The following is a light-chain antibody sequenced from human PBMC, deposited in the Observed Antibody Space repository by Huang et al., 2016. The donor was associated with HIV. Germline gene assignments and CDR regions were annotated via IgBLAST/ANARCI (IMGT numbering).Light chain of an antibody. Sequence: DIQMTQSPSVMSASVGDRVTITCRANQDIYNYLAWFQQKPGKVPKRLIYGVSSLQSGVPSRFSSSGSGTEFTLTISSLQPEDFATYYCLQHKAFHLPTFGQGTQVEV. CDR3: LQHKAFHLPT. CDR1: QDIYNY. CDR2: GVS. V-gene: IGKV1-17*03. J-gene: IGKJ1*01.